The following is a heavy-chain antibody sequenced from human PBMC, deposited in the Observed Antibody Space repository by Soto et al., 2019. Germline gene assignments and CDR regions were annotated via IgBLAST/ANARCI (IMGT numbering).Heavy chain of an antibody. V-gene: IGHV4-4*02. CDR2: IYHSGSN. D-gene: IGHD2-2*01. CDR3: ARDPPLPAAMVD. J-gene: IGHJ4*02. CDR1: GGSISSSNW. Sequence: QVQLQESGPGLVKPSGTLSLTCAVSGGSISSSNWWSWVRQPPGKGLEWVGEIYHSGSNNYNPSRRSRVTISVDKSKNPFSLQLSSVTAAVTALYYCARDPPLPAAMVDCGQGTLVSVCS.